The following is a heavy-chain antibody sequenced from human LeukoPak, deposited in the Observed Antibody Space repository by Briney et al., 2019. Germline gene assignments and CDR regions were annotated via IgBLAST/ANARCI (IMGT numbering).Heavy chain of an antibody. Sequence: GGSLRLSCAASGFTFSSYSMIWVRQAPGKGLECVSSIIISSSYIYYADSVKGRFTISRDNAKNSLYLQMNSLRAEDTAVYYCARDLVYGDFKQYFQHWGQGTLVTVSS. CDR3: ARDLVYGDFKQYFQH. CDR1: GFTFSSYS. CDR2: IIISSSYI. V-gene: IGHV3-21*01. D-gene: IGHD4-17*01. J-gene: IGHJ1*01.